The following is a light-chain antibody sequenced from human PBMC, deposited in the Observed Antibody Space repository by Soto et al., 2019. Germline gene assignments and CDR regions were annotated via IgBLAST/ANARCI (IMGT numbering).Light chain of an antibody. V-gene: IGKV3-20*01. CDR3: QQYSSSPPT. CDR1: QSVSSSY. CDR2: GAS. J-gene: IGKJ4*01. Sequence: ILLTQSPGTRPLSQGDSATLFGRASQSVSSSYLAWYRQRPGQAPRLLIYGASTRATDIPPRFSGSGSGTDFTLTIDRLEPEDFAVYYCQQYSSSPPTFGGGTKVDIK.